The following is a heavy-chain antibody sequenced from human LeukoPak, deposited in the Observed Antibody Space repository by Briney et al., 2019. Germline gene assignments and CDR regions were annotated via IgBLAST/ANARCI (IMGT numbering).Heavy chain of an antibody. CDR3: ARGSDIVVVVAPYYFDY. CDR2: MNPNSGNT. D-gene: IGHD2-15*01. J-gene: IGHJ4*02. CDR1: GYTFTSYD. Sequence: ASVKVSCKASGYTFTSYDINWVRQATGQGLEWMGWMNPNSGNTGYAQKFQGRVTMTRNTSISTAYMELSSLRSEDTAVYYCARGSDIVVVVAPYYFDYWGQGTLVTVSS. V-gene: IGHV1-8*01.